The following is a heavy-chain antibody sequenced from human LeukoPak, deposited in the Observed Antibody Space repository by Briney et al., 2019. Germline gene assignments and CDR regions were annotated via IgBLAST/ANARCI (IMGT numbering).Heavy chain of an antibody. Sequence: PGGSLRLSCAASGFTVSSNYMSWVRQAPGKGLEWVSVIYSGGSTYYADSVKGRFTISRDNSKNTLYLQMNSLRAEDTAVYYCTVTTARVWFDPWGQGTLVTVSS. V-gene: IGHV3-53*01. J-gene: IGHJ5*02. CDR3: TVTTARVWFDP. CDR2: IYSGGST. CDR1: GFTVSSNY. D-gene: IGHD4-17*01.